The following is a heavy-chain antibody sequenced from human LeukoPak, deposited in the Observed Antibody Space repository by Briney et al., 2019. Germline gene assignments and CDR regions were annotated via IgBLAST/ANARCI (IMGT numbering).Heavy chain of an antibody. Sequence: SETLSLTCAVSGVSFSHYSWSWIRQPTGKGLEWIGEINHGASTNYNPSLKSRVTISVDTSKKQFSLRLSSVTAADTAVYYCAREHCNNDNCRRPWPTVRKGFFDYWGQGALVTVSS. CDR2: INHGAST. CDR3: AREHCNNDNCRRPWPTVRKGFFDY. J-gene: IGHJ4*02. CDR1: GVSFSHYS. D-gene: IGHD2/OR15-2a*01. V-gene: IGHV4-34*01.